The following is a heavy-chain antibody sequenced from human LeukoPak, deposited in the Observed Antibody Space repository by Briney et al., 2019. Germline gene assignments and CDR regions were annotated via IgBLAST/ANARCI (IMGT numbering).Heavy chain of an antibody. D-gene: IGHD3-22*01. V-gene: IGHV1-2*06. Sequence: ASVKVSCKASGYTFTDYYMHWVRQAPGQGLAWMGRINPNSGGTSYAQKFQGGVTMTRDTSISTAYMELSRLRSDDTAVYYCARGWNSAYSIGYWGQGTLVTVSS. CDR3: ARGWNSAYSIGY. J-gene: IGHJ4*02. CDR1: GYTFTDYY. CDR2: INPNSGGT.